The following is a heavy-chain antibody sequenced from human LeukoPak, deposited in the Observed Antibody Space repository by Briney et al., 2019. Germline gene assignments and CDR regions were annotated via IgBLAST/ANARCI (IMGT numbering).Heavy chain of an antibody. CDR1: GFTFSSYS. CDR3: ARYDYYGSGSYYTRY. V-gene: IGHV3-21*01. Sequence: GGSLRLSCAASGFTFSSYSMNWARQAPGKGLEWVSSISSSSSYIYYADSVKGRFTISRDNAKNSLYLQMNSLRVEDTAVYYCARYDYYGSGSYYTRYWGQGTLVTVSS. J-gene: IGHJ4*02. D-gene: IGHD3-10*01. CDR2: ISSSSSYI.